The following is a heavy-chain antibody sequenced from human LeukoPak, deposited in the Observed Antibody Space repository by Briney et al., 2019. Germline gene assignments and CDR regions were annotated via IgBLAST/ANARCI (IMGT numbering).Heavy chain of an antibody. V-gene: IGHV3-15*07. D-gene: IGHD2-2*01. CDR3: SRGYCSTITCPDFYGMDV. J-gene: IGHJ6*02. CDR2: IKSKTDGGTA. CDR1: GFAFTNAW. Sequence: GGSLRLSCAASGFAFTNAWMNWVRQAPGKGLEWVGRIKSKTDGGTADYAAPVKGRFTISRDDSKNTLYPQMNSLKSEDSAIYYCSRGYCSTITCPDFYGMDVWGQGTTVSVS.